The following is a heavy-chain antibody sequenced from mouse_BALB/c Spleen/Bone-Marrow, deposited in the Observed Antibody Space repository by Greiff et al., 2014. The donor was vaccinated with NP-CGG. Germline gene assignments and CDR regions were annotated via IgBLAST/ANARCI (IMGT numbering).Heavy chain of an antibody. CDR3: ARWLLRYYAMDD. V-gene: IGHV1-69*02. CDR1: GYTFTSYW. Sequence: VKLMESGAELVKPGASVKLSCKASGYTFTSYWMHWVQQSPGQGLEWIGEIDPSDSYTNYNEKIKGKATLTVDKSSSTAYMKLSSLKSEDSAVYFCARWLLRYYAMDDWGQGTSVTVSS. D-gene: IGHD2-3*01. J-gene: IGHJ4*01. CDR2: IDPSDSYT.